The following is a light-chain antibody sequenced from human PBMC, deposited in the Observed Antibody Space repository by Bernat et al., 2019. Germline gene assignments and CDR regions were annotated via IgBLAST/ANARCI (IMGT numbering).Light chain of an antibody. CDR2: GAS. J-gene: IGKJ5*01. Sequence: DVQLTQSPSFLSASVGDRVTITCRASQVIGTYLAWYHKKPGKAPKLLIYGASTLQSGVPSRFSGSGSGTEFTLTIGSLQPEDSATYYCQQLDNFPITFGQGTQLEIK. CDR3: QQLDNFPIT. V-gene: IGKV1-9*01. CDR1: QVIGTY.